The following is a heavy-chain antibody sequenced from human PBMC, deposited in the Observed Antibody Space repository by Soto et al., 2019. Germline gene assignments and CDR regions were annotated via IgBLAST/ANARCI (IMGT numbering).Heavy chain of an antibody. CDR1: GFSLSTSGVG. CDR3: AHSPLVGGAYYWFDP. CDR2: IYWNDDK. J-gene: IGHJ5*02. V-gene: IGHV2-5*01. Sequence: QITLKESGPTLVKPTQTLTLTCTFSGFSLSTSGVGVGWIRQPPGKALEWLALIYWNDDKRYSPSLKSRLTITRAPTKNRGVLTMTNMDPVDPAPYYGAHSPLVGGAYYWFDPWGQGPLVTVSS. D-gene: IGHD3-10*01.